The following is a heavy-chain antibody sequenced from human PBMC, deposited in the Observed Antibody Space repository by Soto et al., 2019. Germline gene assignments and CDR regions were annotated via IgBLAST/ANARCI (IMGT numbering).Heavy chain of an antibody. CDR1: GFTFSRYW. J-gene: IGHJ6*04. CDR3: ARGEDFWGGYYSSREV. V-gene: IGHV3-74*01. CDR2: INSDGSYT. D-gene: IGHD3-3*01. Sequence: EVQLVESGGGLVQPGGSLTLSCAASGFTFSRYWMYWVRQAPGKGLVWVSRINSDGSYTSNAGSVKGRLTISKDNAKNTLYLQMNSLRAEDTAVYYCARGEDFWGGYYSSREVWGKGTTVTVSA.